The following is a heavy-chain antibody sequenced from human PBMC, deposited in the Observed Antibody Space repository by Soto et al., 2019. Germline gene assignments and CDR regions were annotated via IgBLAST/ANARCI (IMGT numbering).Heavy chain of an antibody. CDR2: TNYGSKWSY. Sequence: SQTLSLTCAISGDSVSDSSVSWNWIRQSPSRGLEWLGRTNYGSKWSYAYAESVRSRITVNADTSKNQFSLHLNSVTAEDTAVYYCATSAITIFGAAHRGVWGQGTLVTVSS. D-gene: IGHD3-3*01. J-gene: IGHJ4*02. CDR3: ATSAITIFGAAHRGV. V-gene: IGHV6-1*01. CDR1: GDSVSDSSVS.